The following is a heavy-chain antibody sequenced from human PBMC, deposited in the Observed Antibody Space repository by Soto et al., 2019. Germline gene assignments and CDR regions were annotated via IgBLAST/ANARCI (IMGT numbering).Heavy chain of an antibody. CDR3: TRGGMRDRNIYYYYYMDV. CDR2: IRSKANSYAT. Sequence: EVQLVESGGGLVQPGGSLKLSCAASGFTFSGSAMHWVRQASGKGLEWVGRIRSKANSYATAYAASVKGRFNISRDDSKNTAYLQMDSLKTEDKAVYYCTRGGMRDRNIYYYYYMDVWGKGTTVTVSS. CDR1: GFTFSGSA. V-gene: IGHV3-73*01. D-gene: IGHD2-8*01. J-gene: IGHJ6*03.